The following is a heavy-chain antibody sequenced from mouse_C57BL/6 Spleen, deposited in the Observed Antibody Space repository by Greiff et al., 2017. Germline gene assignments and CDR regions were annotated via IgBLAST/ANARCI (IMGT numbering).Heavy chain of an antibody. D-gene: IGHD1-1*01. Sequence: QVQLQQSGAELVRPGTSVKVSCKASGYAFTNYLIEWVKQRPGQGLEWIGVINPGSGGTNYNEKFKGKATLNADKSSSTAYMQLSSLTSEDSAVYFCARGLRTKGYFDVWGTGTTVTVSS. CDR2: INPGSGGT. J-gene: IGHJ1*03. CDR1: GYAFTNYL. CDR3: ARGLRTKGYFDV. V-gene: IGHV1-54*01.